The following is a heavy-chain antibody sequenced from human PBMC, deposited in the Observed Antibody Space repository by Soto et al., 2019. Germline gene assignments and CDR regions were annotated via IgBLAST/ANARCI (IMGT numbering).Heavy chain of an antibody. CDR2: ISAYNGNT. J-gene: IGHJ4*02. V-gene: IGHV1-18*01. D-gene: IGHD3-9*01. Sequence: ASVKVSCKASGYTFTSYGISWVRQAPGQGLEWMGWISAYNGNTNYAQKLQGRVTMTTDTSTSTAYMELRSLRSDDTAVYYCAISNSYDILTGYRDDPLRYWGQETLVTVSS. CDR3: AISNSYDILTGYRDDPLRY. CDR1: GYTFTSYG.